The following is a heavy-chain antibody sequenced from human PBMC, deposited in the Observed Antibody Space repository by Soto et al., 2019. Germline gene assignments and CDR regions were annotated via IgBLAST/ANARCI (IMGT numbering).Heavy chain of an antibody. CDR2: IYWDADK. J-gene: IGHJ3*02. Sequence: SGPTLVNPTPTLTLTCTFSGFSLSTSGVGVGWIRQPPGKALEWLALIYWDADKRYSPSLKSRLTITQDTSKNQVALTMTNMDPVDTATYYCAHRYSSSRYVLDAFGIWGQGTTGTVS. CDR3: AHRYSSSRYVLDAFGI. D-gene: IGHD6-13*01. V-gene: IGHV2-5*02. CDR1: GFSLSTSGVG.